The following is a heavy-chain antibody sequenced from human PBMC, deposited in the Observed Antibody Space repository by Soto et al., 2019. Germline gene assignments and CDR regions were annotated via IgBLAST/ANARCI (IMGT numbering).Heavy chain of an antibody. Sequence: GAAVNVSCKACGGTFSSYAISWVRQPPGRGREWMGGIIPSLGRANYAQKFQGRVTITPDESTHTAYMEMSSLRSEDTAVYYCARDHHYDFWSGYYTGGTPPTYYYYGMDVWGQGTTVTVSS. CDR1: GGTFSSYA. CDR2: IIPSLGRA. V-gene: IGHV1-69*13. J-gene: IGHJ6*02. D-gene: IGHD3-3*01. CDR3: ARDHHYDFWSGYYTGGTPPTYYYYGMDV.